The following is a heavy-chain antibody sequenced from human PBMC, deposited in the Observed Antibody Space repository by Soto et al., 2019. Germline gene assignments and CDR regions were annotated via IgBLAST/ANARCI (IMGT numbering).Heavy chain of an antibody. D-gene: IGHD5-18*01. CDR1: GYTFTSYG. V-gene: IGHV1-18*01. CDR2: ISAYNGNT. J-gene: IGHJ6*02. Sequence: QVQLVQSGAEVKKPGASVKVSCKASGYTFTSYGISWVRQAPGQGLEWMGWISAYNGNTNYAQKLQGRVTMTTDTSTSTAYMELRSLRSGDTAVYYCAREDTAMAVATGYYYYGMDVWGHGTTVTVSS. CDR3: AREDTAMAVATGYYYYGMDV.